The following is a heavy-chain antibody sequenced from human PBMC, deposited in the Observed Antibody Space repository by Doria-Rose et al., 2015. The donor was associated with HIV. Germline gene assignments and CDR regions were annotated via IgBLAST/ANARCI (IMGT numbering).Heavy chain of an antibody. V-gene: IGHV2-26*01. D-gene: IGHD6-13*01. J-gene: IGHJ4*02. CDR2: IFSDDER. CDR3: ARIKSSRWYHKYYFDF. Sequence: QWGPVLVKPTETLTLTCTVSGVSLSSPGMGVSWIRQPPGKALEWLAYIFSDDERSYKTSLKSRLTISRGTSKSQVVLTMTDMDPVDTATYYCARIKSSRWYHKYYFDFWGQGTLVIVSA. CDR1: GVSLSSPGMG.